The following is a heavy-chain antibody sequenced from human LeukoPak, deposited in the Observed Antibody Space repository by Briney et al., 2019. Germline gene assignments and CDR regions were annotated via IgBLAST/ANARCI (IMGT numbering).Heavy chain of an antibody. J-gene: IGHJ4*02. D-gene: IGHD3-10*01. CDR2: IRYDGSDE. CDR3: ASLSYYGSGSADY. CDR1: GFTFSTYV. Sequence: GGSLRLSCAAPGFTFSTYVMHWVRQAPGKGLEWVAFIRYDGSDEDYADSVKGRFTISRDNSKNTLYLQMNSLRAEDTAVYYCASLSYYGSGSADYWGQGTLVTVSS. V-gene: IGHV3-30*02.